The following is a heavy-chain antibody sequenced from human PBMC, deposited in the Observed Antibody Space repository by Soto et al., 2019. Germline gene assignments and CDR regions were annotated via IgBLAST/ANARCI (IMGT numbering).Heavy chain of an antibody. D-gene: IGHD3-3*01. CDR1: GDSVSSNLAA. CDR2: TYYRSKRFN. CDR3: VRDGDGSGRTDFQY. V-gene: IGHV6-1*01. J-gene: IGHJ4*02. Sequence: SQTLSLTCAISGDSVSSNLAAWNWIRQSPSRGLEWLGRTYYRSKRFNEYALSLKSRISINADTSKNQFSLQLSSVTLEDTAVYYCVRDGDGSGRTDFQYWGQGTLVTVSS.